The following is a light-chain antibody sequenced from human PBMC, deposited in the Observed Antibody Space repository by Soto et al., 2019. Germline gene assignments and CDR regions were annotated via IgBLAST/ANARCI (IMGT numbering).Light chain of an antibody. V-gene: IGLV2-14*03. J-gene: IGLJ3*02. CDR3: CSYTSGPTLM. Sequence: QSALTQPASVSGSPGQSINISCTGTSSDVGGYNYVSWYQQHPGKVPKLLIYDVSHRPSGVSDRFSGSKSGNTASLTISGLQADDEAEYYCCSYTSGPTLMFGGGTQLTVL. CDR2: DVS. CDR1: SSDVGGYNY.